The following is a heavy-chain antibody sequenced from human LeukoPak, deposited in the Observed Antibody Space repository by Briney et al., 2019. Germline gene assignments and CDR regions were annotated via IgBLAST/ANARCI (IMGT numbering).Heavy chain of an antibody. D-gene: IGHD2-15*01. CDR2: VNPKSGGT. CDR3: ARSDVVVLVYFDY. CDR1: GYTFTGYY. J-gene: IGHJ4*02. Sequence: ASMKVSCKASGYTFTGYYMHWVRQAPGQGLEWMGWVNPKSGGTNYAQKFQGRVTMTRDTSISAAYVEVSRLRSDDTAIYYCARSDVVVLVYFDYWGQGTLVTVSS. V-gene: IGHV1-2*02.